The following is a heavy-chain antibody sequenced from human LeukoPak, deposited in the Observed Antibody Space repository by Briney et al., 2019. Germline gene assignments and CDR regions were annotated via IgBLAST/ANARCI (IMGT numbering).Heavy chain of an antibody. CDR3: ARDDYRGVTNFDP. V-gene: IGHV4-59*01. Sequence: SETLSLTCTASGGSISPYFWSWFRQPPGKGLEWIGYISYTGSTIYSPSLKSRVTISVDTSKNQFSLQLTSVTAADTAVYYCARDDYRGVTNFDPWGQGTLVTVSS. CDR1: GGSISPYF. D-gene: IGHD3-10*01. J-gene: IGHJ5*02. CDR2: ISYTGST.